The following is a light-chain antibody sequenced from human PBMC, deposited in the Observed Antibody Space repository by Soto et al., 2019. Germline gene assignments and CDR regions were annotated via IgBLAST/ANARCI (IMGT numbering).Light chain of an antibody. CDR3: FSYAGSSTYV. J-gene: IGLJ1*01. V-gene: IGLV2-23*01. CDR2: EGS. CDR1: SSDVGSYNL. Sequence: QSVLTQPASVSGSPGQSITISCAGTSSDVGSYNLVSWYQNHPGKAPKLMIYEGSKRPSGVSNRFSGSKSGNTASLTISGLQAADEADYFCFSYAGSSTYVLGTGTKVTVL.